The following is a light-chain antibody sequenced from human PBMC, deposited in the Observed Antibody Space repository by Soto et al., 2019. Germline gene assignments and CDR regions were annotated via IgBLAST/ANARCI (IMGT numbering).Light chain of an antibody. V-gene: IGKV1-27*01. CDR2: AAS. Sequence: DNQMTQSPSSLSASVGDRVTITCRASQGISNYLAWYQQKPGKVPKLLINAASTLQSGVPSRFSGSGSGTDFSLTISSLQPEDVATYYCQKYDIAPFTFGPGTRVDIK. J-gene: IGKJ3*01. CDR1: QGISNY. CDR3: QKYDIAPFT.